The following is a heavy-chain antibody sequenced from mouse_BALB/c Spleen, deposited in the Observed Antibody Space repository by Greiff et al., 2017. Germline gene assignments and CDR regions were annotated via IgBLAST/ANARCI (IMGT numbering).Heavy chain of an antibody. CDR2: ISYDGSN. CDR1: GYSITSGYY. V-gene: IGHV3-6*02. CDR3: ARDGYGVDYAMDY. Sequence: DVKLQESGPGLVKPSQSLSLTCSVTGYSITSGYYWNWIRQFPGNKLGCVGYISYDGSNNYNPSLKNRISITRDTSKNPFFLKLNSVTTEDTATYYCARDGYGVDYAMDYWGQGTSVTVSS. D-gene: IGHD2-2*01. J-gene: IGHJ4*01.